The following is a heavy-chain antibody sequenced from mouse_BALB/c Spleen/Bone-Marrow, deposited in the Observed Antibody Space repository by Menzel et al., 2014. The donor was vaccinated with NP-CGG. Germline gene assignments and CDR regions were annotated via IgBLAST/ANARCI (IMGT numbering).Heavy chain of an antibody. CDR2: INPDSSTI. CDR3: ARLHYYGYIAY. J-gene: IGHJ4*01. Sequence: EVQGVESGGGLVQPGGSLKLSCAASGFDFSRFWMTWVRQAPGKGLEWIGEINPDSSTINYTPSLKDKFIISRDNAKNTLYLQMSKVRSEDTALYYCARLHYYGYIAYWGQGTSVTVSS. D-gene: IGHD1-2*01. V-gene: IGHV4-1*02. CDR1: GFDFSRFW.